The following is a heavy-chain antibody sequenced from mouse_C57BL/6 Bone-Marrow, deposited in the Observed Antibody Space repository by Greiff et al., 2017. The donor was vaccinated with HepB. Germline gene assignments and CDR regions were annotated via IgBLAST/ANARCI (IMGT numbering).Heavy chain of an antibody. J-gene: IGHJ4*01. CDR3: ARELLRAAMDY. Sequence: EVKLVESGGGLVKPGGSLKLSGAASGFTFSDYGMHWVRQAPEKGLEWVAYISSGSSTIYYADTVKGRFTISRDNAKNTLFLQMTSLRSEDTAMYYCARELLRAAMDYWGQGTSVTVSS. D-gene: IGHD1-1*01. CDR2: ISSGSSTI. V-gene: IGHV5-17*01. CDR1: GFTFSDYG.